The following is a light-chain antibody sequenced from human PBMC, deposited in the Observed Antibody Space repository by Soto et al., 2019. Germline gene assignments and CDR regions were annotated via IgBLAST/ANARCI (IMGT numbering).Light chain of an antibody. CDR2: DAS. CDR1: QSIGRW. J-gene: IGKJ1*01. V-gene: IGKV1-5*01. Sequence: LQMTQSPSTLSAFVGDRVTITCRASQSIGRWLAWYQQKPGKAPKLLIYDASSLESGVPSRFSGSGSGTEFTLTISSLQPDDFATYYCQQYNTYSPERTFGQGTKVDIK. CDR3: QQYNTYSPERT.